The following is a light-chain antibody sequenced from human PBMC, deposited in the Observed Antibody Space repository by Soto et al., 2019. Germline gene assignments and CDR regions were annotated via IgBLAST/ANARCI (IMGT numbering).Light chain of an antibody. J-gene: IGLJ1*01. CDR3: TSYTRDTALV. Sequence: QSALTQPASVSGSPGQSITIFCTGTSSDIGIYNFVSWYQQHPGKAPKLMIYEVSNRPSGVSNRFSGSKSGSTASLTISGLQAEDEADYHCTSYTRDTALVFGTGTKLTVL. CDR1: SSDIGIYNF. V-gene: IGLV2-14*01. CDR2: EVS.